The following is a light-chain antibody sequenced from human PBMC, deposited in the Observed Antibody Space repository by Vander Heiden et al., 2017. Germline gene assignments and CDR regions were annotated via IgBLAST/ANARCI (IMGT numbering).Light chain of an antibody. CDR3: QVWDRTTDQRV. V-gene: IGLV3-21*04. CDR2: HDS. CDR1: NIATKK. J-gene: IGLJ2*01. Sequence: SYVLTQAPSESVAPGQTATITCGGNNIATKKVHWYQQKPGQAPVLVIGHDSDRPSGIPERFSGSNSGNTATLTISGVEAGDEADYFCQVWDRTTDQRVFGGGTKLTVL.